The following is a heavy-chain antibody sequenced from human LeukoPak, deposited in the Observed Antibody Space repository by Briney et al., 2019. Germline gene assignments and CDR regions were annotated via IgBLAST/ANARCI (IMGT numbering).Heavy chain of an antibody. J-gene: IGHJ4*02. CDR1: GFTIKNYR. CDR3: ARGGSYYYHYFDY. D-gene: IGHD1-26*01. V-gene: IGHV3-7*05. Sequence: GGSLRLYWAASGFTIKNYRMKWVRQAPGKGQEWVANIKQDGSEKYYVESVKGRFTISRDNAKNSLYLQMNSLRAEDTAVYYCARGGSYYYHYFDYWGQGTLVTVSS. CDR2: IKQDGSEK.